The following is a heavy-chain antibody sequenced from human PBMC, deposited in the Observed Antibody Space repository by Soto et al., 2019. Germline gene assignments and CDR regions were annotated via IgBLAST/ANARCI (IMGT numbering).Heavy chain of an antibody. D-gene: IGHD6-19*01. Sequence: EVLLVESGGGLVQPGGSLRLSCAASGFTVISNYMSWVRQHPGKALEWVSVIYSGGSTYYADAVKGRFTISRDYAKNTLYLQMNSLRADDTAVYYCARVSNSGWYSPYYSGQGTMDTVSS. CDR3: ARVSNSGWYSPYY. CDR2: IYSGGST. CDR1: GFTVISNY. V-gene: IGHV3-66*01. J-gene: IGHJ4*02.